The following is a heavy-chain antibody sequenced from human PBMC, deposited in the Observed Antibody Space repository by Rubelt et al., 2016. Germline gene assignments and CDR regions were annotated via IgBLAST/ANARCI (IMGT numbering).Heavy chain of an antibody. D-gene: IGHD3-22*01. Sequence: ADSVKGRFTISRDNSKNTLYLQMNSLRAEDTAVYYCARIFSRRGYGLDYWGQGTLVTVSS. CDR3: ARIFSRRGYGLDY. J-gene: IGHJ4*02. V-gene: IGHV3-30*07.